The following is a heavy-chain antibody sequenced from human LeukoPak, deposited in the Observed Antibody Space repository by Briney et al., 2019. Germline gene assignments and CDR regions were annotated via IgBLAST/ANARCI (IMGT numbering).Heavy chain of an antibody. V-gene: IGHV1-18*01. CDR2: SSAYNGNT. J-gene: IGHJ4*02. D-gene: IGHD3-3*01. Sequence: ASVKVSCKASGYTFTSYGISWVRQAPGQGREWMGWSSAYNGNTNYAQKLQGRVTMTTDTPTSTAYMELRSLRSDDTAVYYCARGLIRFLAWDGQYYFDYWGQGTLVTVSS. CDR3: ARGLIRFLAWDGQYYFDY. CDR1: GYTFTSYG.